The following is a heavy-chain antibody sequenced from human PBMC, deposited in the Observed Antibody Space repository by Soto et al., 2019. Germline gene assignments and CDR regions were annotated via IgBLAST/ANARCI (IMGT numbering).Heavy chain of an antibody. J-gene: IGHJ4*02. Sequence: PSETLSLTCTVSGASISSYYWSWTRQPPGKGLEWIGYIYYSGSTNYNPSLKSRVTISVDTSKNQFSLKLSSVTAADTAVYYCARQVGGWAPWYFDYWGQGTLVTVSS. CDR1: GASISSYY. D-gene: IGHD6-19*01. CDR2: IYYSGST. V-gene: IGHV4-59*08. CDR3: ARQVGGWAPWYFDY.